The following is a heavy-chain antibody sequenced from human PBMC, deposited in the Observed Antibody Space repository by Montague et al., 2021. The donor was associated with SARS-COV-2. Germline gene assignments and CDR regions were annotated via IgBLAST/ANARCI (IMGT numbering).Heavy chain of an antibody. D-gene: IGHD3-22*01. CDR2: IYYSGCT. CDR3: ARAATITMIVVVIDAFDI. J-gene: IGHJ3*02. CDR1: AGSNSRGVYY. Sequence: TLSLTCTVYAGSNSRGVYYWTWIRKHPWKGLEWLGYIYYSGCTYYNPSPRSRVTISVDTSKNQFSLKLSSVTAADTAVYYCARAATITMIVVVIDAFDIWGHLTLVSV. V-gene: IGHV4-31*03.